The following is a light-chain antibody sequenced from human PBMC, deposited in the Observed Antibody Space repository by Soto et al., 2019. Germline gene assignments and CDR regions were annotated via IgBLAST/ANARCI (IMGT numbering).Light chain of an antibody. CDR1: QSISTW. V-gene: IGKV1-5*03. Sequence: DIQMTQSPSTLSASVGDRVTITCRASQSISTWLAWYQQKPGKAPKLLIYKASSLESGDPSRFSGSGYGTEFTLSISSLQPDDFATYYCQQYESYSPWSFGQGTKVEVK. J-gene: IGKJ1*01. CDR2: KAS. CDR3: QQYESYSPWS.